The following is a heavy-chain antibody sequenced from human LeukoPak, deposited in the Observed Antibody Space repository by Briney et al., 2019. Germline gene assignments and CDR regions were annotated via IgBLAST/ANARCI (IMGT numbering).Heavy chain of an antibody. CDR1: GFTFSSYA. D-gene: IGHD3-10*01. Sequence: GGSLRLSCAASGFTFSSYAMHWVRQAPGKGLEWVAVISYDGSNKYYADSVKGRFTISRDNSKNTLYLQMNSLRAEDTAVYYCARDQSPRYYGSGSHYGMDVWGQGTTVTVSS. V-gene: IGHV3-30-3*01. CDR2: ISYDGSNK. CDR3: ARDQSPRYYGSGSHYGMDV. J-gene: IGHJ6*02.